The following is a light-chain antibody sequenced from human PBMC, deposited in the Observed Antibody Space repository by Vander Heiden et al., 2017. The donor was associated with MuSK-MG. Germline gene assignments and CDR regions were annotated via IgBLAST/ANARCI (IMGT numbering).Light chain of an antibody. V-gene: IGKV1-17*01. Sequence: DIQMTQSPSSLSASVGDRVTITCRASQGIRIDLGWYQQKPGKAPKRLIYGASTLQGGVPSRFSGIGSGTEFTLTISSLQPGDFATYYCRQYNTYPLTFGGATEVEIK. CDR3: RQYNTYPLT. J-gene: IGKJ4*01. CDR1: QGIRID. CDR2: GAS.